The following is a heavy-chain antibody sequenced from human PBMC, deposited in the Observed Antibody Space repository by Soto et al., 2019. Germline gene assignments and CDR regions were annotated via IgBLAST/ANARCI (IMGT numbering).Heavy chain of an antibody. CDR1: GGTFSSYA. CDR2: IIPIFGTA. Sequence: QVQLVQSGAEVKKPGSSVKVSCKASGGTFSSYAISWVRQAPGQGLEWMGGIIPIFGTANYAQKFQGRGTITADESPSTAYMELSSLSSEDTAVYYCARDSTRDYGGNPAEDYWGQGTLVTVSS. CDR3: ARDSTRDYGGNPAEDY. J-gene: IGHJ4*02. D-gene: IGHD4-17*01. V-gene: IGHV1-69*12.